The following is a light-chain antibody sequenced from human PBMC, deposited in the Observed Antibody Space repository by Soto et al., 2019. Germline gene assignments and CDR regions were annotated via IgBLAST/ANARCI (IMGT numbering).Light chain of an antibody. Sequence: QSVLTQPASVCGSPGQSITFSCTGTSSDIGVYNHVSWYQQHPGKAPKLMIYEVNNRPSGVSNRFSGSKSGNTASLTISGLQAEDEADYYCSSYTTSNTYVFGTGTKVTVL. CDR3: SSYTTSNTYV. CDR2: EVN. V-gene: IGLV2-14*01. J-gene: IGLJ1*01. CDR1: SSDIGVYNH.